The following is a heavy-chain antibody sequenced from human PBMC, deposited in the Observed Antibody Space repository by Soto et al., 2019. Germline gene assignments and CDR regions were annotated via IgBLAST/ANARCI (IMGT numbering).Heavy chain of an antibody. CDR1: GFTFSSYA. V-gene: IGHV3-23*01. J-gene: IGHJ4*02. CDR3: AKDSIEVYYDFWSGYYNSYFDY. D-gene: IGHD3-3*01. CDR2: ISGSGGST. Sequence: PGGSLRLSCAASGFTFSSYAMSWVRQAPGKGLEWVSAISGSGGSTYYADSVKGRFTISRDNSKNTLYLQMNSLRAEDTAVYYCAKDSIEVYYDFWSGYYNSYFDYWGQGTLVTVSS.